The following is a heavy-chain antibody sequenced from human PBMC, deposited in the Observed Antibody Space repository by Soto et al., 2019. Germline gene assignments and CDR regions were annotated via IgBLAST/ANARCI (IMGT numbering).Heavy chain of an antibody. CDR2: IYHSGST. D-gene: IGHD6-6*01. V-gene: IGHV4-30-2*01. CDR1: GGSISSGGYS. J-gene: IGHJ6*02. CDR3: ARVRIAARTGAYGMDV. Sequence: SETLSLTCAVSGGSISSGGYSWSWIRQPPGKGLEWIGYIYHSGSTNYNPSLKSRVTISVDTSQNQFSLKLSSVTAADSAVYYCARVRIAARTGAYGMDVWGQGTTVTVSS.